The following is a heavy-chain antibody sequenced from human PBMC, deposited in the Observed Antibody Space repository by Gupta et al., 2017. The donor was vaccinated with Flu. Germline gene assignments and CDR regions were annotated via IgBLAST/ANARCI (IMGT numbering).Heavy chain of an antibody. V-gene: IGHV3-30*18. Sequence: HWVRQAPGKGLEWVAVISYDGSNKYYADSVKGRFTISRDNSKNTLYLQMNSLRAEDTAVYYCAKDGSYYMDVWGKGTTVTVSS. CDR2: ISYDGSNK. CDR3: AKDGSYYMDV. J-gene: IGHJ6*03.